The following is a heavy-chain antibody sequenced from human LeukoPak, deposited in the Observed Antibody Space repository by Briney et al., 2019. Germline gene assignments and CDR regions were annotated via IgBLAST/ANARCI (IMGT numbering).Heavy chain of an antibody. CDR2: ISWTSGSI. J-gene: IGHJ4*02. D-gene: IGHD5-24*01. CDR1: GFTFDDYA. CDR3: AKGRDGYSYFDY. Sequence: GRSLRLSCAASGFTFDDYAMHWVRQAPGKGLEWVSGISWTSGSIGYADSVKGRFTISRDNAKNSLYLQMNSLRAEDMALYYCAKGRDGYSYFDYWGQGTLVTVSS. V-gene: IGHV3-9*03.